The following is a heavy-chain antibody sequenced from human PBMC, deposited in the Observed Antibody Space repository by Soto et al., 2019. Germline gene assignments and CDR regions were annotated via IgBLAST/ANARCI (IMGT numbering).Heavy chain of an antibody. V-gene: IGHV3-23*01. CDR2: ISRSGDDT. J-gene: IGHJ4*02. D-gene: IGHD2-21*02. CDR1: RFTFRNFA. Sequence: EVQLLESGGGLVQPGGSLRLFCAASRFTFRNFAMSWVRQAPGKGLEWVSGISRSGDDTFYADSVKGRFTIFRDNSKNTLYLQMNSLRAEDTAVYHCARARGNDWYSDYWGQGTLVTVSS. CDR3: ARARGNDWYSDY.